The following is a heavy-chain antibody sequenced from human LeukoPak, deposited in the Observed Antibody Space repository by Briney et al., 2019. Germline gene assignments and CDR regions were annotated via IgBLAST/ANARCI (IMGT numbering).Heavy chain of an antibody. CDR3: AREPSIPPHAFDI. D-gene: IGHD2-2*02. V-gene: IGHV4-59*01. CDR1: GGSISSYY. CDR2: IYYSGST. J-gene: IGHJ3*02. Sequence: SETLSLTCTVSGGSISSYYWSWIRQPAGKGLEWIGYIYYSGSTYYNPSLKSRVTISVDTSKNQFSLKLSSVTAADTAVYYCAREPSIPPHAFDIWGQGTMVTVSS.